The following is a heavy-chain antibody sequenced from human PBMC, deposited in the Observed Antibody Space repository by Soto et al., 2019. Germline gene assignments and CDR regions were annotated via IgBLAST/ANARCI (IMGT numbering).Heavy chain of an antibody. CDR1: GYTFTSYG. CDR3: ARDLSPDYDILTGYNNWFDP. V-gene: IGHV1-18*01. J-gene: IGHJ5*02. D-gene: IGHD3-9*01. Sequence: ASVKVSCQASGYTFTSYGISWVRQAPGQGLEWMGWISAYNGNTNYAQKLQGRVTMTTDTSTSTAYMELRSLRSDDTAVYYCARDLSPDYDILTGYNNWFDPWGQGTLVTVSS. CDR2: ISAYNGNT.